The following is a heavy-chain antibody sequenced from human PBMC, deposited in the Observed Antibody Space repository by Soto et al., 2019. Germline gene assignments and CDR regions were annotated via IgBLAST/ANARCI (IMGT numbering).Heavy chain of an antibody. CDR3: ARDVVAIELDLDYSGMDV. D-gene: IGHD5-12*01. Sequence: QVQLVQSGAEVKKPGASVKVSCKASGYTFEDYGITWVRQAPGQGLEWMGWISDYKVNAHYAQKLVGRVTMTIDTSTSTAYRELRSLRSDDTAVYYFARDVVAIELDLDYSGMDVWGQGTTVTVSS. J-gene: IGHJ6*02. V-gene: IGHV1-18*04. CDR1: GYTFEDYG. CDR2: ISDYKVNA.